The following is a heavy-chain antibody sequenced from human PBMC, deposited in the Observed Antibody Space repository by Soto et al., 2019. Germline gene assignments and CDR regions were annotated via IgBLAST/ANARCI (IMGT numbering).Heavy chain of an antibody. V-gene: IGHV1-69*08. Sequence: QVQLVQSGAEVKKPGSSVKVSCKASGGTFSSYTISWVRQAPGQGLEWMGRIIPILGIANYAQKFQGRVTITADKSTSTAYMELSSLRSEDTAVYYGARDSGFEGYGYFDYWGQGTLVTVSS. D-gene: IGHD6-13*01. CDR1: GGTFSSYT. CDR2: IIPILGIA. CDR3: ARDSGFEGYGYFDY. J-gene: IGHJ4*02.